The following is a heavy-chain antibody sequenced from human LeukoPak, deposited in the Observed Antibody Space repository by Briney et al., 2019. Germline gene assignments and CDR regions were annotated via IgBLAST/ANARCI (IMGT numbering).Heavy chain of an antibody. CDR3: ARGGRGSAAVVAPRSFDI. J-gene: IGHJ3*02. CDR2: TYTGGNS. CDR1: GFTVSSIH. D-gene: IGHD3-22*01. Sequence: GGSLRLSCAASGFTVSSIHMVWVRQAPGKGLEWASVTYTGGNSYYADSVKGRSIISRDISKNTLYLQMNSLRAEDSALYYCARGGRGSAAVVAPRSFDIWGQGTMVTVSS. V-gene: IGHV3-53*01.